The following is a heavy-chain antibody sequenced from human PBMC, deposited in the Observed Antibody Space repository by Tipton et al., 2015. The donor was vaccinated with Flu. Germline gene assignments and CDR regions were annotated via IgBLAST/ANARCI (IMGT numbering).Heavy chain of an antibody. J-gene: IGHJ5*02. CDR3: ARERLGVYNSAGYPAS. CDR2: IYMGGRT. Sequence: TLSLTCPVSGGSINSYFWSWIRQPAGKGLEWIGRIYMGGRTNYNPSLKSRVTMSVDLFKNQISLRLSSVTAADTAIYFGARERLGVYNSAGYPASWGRGTLVTVSP. CDR1: GGSINSYF. D-gene: IGHD2/OR15-2a*01. V-gene: IGHV4-4*07.